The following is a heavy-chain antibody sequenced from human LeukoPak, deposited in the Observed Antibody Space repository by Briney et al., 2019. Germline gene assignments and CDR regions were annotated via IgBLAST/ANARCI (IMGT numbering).Heavy chain of an antibody. Sequence: ASVKVSCKASGYTFTNYGISWVRQAPGQGLEWMGWINPNSGGTNYAQKFQGRVTMTRDASISTAYMELSRLRSDDTAVYYCARDRRIAARPWGNWFDPWGQGTLVTVSS. V-gene: IGHV1-2*02. D-gene: IGHD6-6*01. CDR2: INPNSGGT. CDR3: ARDRRIAARPWGNWFDP. CDR1: GYTFTNYG. J-gene: IGHJ5*02.